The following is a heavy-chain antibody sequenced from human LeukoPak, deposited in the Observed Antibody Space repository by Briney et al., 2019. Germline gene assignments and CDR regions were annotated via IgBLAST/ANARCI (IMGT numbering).Heavy chain of an antibody. Sequence: SETLSLTCTVSGGSISSYYWSWIRQPPGTGLEWIGYIYYSGSTNYNPSLKSRVTISVDTSKNQFSLKLSSVTAADTAVYYCARNIVATAHYYYYGMDVWGQGTTVTVSS. CDR2: IYYSGST. CDR1: GGSISSYY. D-gene: IGHD5-12*01. CDR3: ARNIVATAHYYYYGMDV. V-gene: IGHV4-59*01. J-gene: IGHJ6*02.